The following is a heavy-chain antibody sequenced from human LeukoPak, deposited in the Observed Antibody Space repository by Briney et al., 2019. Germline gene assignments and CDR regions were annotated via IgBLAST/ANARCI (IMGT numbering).Heavy chain of an antibody. V-gene: IGHV3-7*01. CDR3: ARTPYGDYFDY. J-gene: IGHJ4*02. CDR1: GFTFSSYW. Sequence: GGSLKLSCAASGFTFSSYWTSWVRQAPGKGLEWVANIKQDGSEKYYVDSVKGRFTISRDNAKNSLYLQMNSLRAEDTAVYYCARTPYGDYFDYWGQGTLVTVSS. D-gene: IGHD4-17*01. CDR2: IKQDGSEK.